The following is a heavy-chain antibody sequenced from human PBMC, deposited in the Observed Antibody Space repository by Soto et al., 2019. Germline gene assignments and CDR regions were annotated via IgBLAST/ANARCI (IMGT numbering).Heavy chain of an antibody. D-gene: IGHD2-21*01. Sequence: PGGSLRLSCAASGFIFSSYSMNWVRQAPGKGLEWVSYISSSSSNIGYGDSVKGRFTISRDNAKNSLYLQMNSLRDEDTAVYYCARDFIYAFDIWGQGTMVTVSS. CDR1: GFIFSSYS. CDR3: ARDFIYAFDI. V-gene: IGHV3-48*02. CDR2: ISSSSSNI. J-gene: IGHJ3*02.